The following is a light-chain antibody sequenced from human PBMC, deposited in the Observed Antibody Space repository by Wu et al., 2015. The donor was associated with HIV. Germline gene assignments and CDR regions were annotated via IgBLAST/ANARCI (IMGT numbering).Light chain of an antibody. V-gene: IGKV3-20*01. CDR2: DTS. CDR3: QQYGSPWT. Sequence: EIVLTQSPDILSLSPGERATLSCRASQSVDNNYLAWYQQRPGQAPRLLISDTSSRATGIPDRYSGSGSGTEFTLTIDRLEAEDFALYYCQQYGSPWTFGQGTKVEV. J-gene: IGKJ1*01. CDR1: QSVDNNY.